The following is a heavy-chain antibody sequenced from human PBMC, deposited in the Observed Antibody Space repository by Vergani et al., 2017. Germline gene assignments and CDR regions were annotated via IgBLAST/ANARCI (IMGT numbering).Heavy chain of an antibody. J-gene: IGHJ4*02. CDR1: GGSFSGYY. D-gene: IGHD3-10*01. CDR3: ARGGIFGDSGRVD. Sequence: QVQLQQWGAGLLKPSETLSLTCAVYGGSFSGYYWSWIRQPPGKGLEWIGDINHSGSTNYNPSLKSRVTISVDTSKNQFSLKLSSVTAADTAVYYCARGGIFGDSGRVDWGQGTLVTVSS. CDR2: INHSGST. V-gene: IGHV4-34*01.